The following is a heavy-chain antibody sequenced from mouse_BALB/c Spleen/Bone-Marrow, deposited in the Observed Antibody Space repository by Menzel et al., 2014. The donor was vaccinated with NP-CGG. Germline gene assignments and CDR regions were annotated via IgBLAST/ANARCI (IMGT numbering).Heavy chain of an antibody. V-gene: IGHV1-7*01. CDR2: INPSTGYT. CDR3: ARDWYFDV. Sequence: QVQLQQPGAELAKPGASAKMSCKASGYTFTSYWMHWVKQRPGQGLEWIGYINPSTGYTEYNQKFKDKATLTADKSSSTAYMQLSSLTSEDSAVYYCARDWYFDVWGAGTTVTVSS. J-gene: IGHJ1*01. CDR1: GYTFTSYW.